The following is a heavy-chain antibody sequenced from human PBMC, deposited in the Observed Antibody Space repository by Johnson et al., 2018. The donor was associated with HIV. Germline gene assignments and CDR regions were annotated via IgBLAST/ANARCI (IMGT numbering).Heavy chain of an antibody. Sequence: QVQLVESGGGVVQPGGSLRLSCAASGFTFSSYGMHWVRQAPGKGLEWVAFIYSGGSTFYADSVKGRFTISRDNANNSLFLQMNSLRAEDTAFYYCARDQEGYYDSVFDIWGQGAMVTVSS. V-gene: IGHV3-NL1*01. CDR1: GFTFSSYG. CDR3: ARDQEGYYDSVFDI. CDR2: IYSGGST. D-gene: IGHD1-26*01. J-gene: IGHJ3*02.